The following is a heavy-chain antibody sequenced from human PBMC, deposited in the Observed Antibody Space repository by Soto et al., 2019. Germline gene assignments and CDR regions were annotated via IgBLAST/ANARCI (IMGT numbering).Heavy chain of an antibody. J-gene: IGHJ4*02. V-gene: IGHV3-13*01. D-gene: IGHD3-3*01. CDR2: IGTAGDT. CDR1: GLTFSSYE. CDR3: ARAGFSREFDY. Sequence: EVQLVESGGGLVQPGGSLRLSCAASGLTFSSYEMHWVRQATGKGLEWVSAIGTAGDTYYPGSVKGRFTISRENAKNSLYLQMNSLRAGDTAVYYCARAGFSREFDYWGQGTLVTVSS.